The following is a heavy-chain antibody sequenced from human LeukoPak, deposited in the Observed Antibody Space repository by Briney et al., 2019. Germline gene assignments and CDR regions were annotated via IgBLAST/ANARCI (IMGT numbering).Heavy chain of an antibody. CDR2: IYPGDSDT. CDR1: GYSFSTYW. Sequence: GESLKISCKGSGYSFSTYWIGWVRQMPGKGLEWMGIIYPGDSDTRDSPSFQGQVTISADKSISTAYLQWSSLKASDTAMYYCARLGIVPAATGYMDVWGKGTTVTVSS. V-gene: IGHV5-51*01. D-gene: IGHD2-2*01. J-gene: IGHJ6*03. CDR3: ARLGIVPAATGYMDV.